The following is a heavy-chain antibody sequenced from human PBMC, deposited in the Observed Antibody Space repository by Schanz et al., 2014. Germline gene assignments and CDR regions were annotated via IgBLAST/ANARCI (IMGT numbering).Heavy chain of an antibody. Sequence: QVQLVQSGAEVKKPGASVKVSCKASGYTFTSYSMHWVRQAPGQGLEWMGIINLSGGSTNNAQKFQGRVTFTADKSTSTAYMELTSLRSEDTAVYYCAGTYCSSTSCYTGYYYMDVWGKGTTVTVSS. CDR2: INLSGGST. J-gene: IGHJ6*03. CDR1: GYTFTSYS. D-gene: IGHD2-2*02. CDR3: AGTYCSSTSCYTGYYYMDV. V-gene: IGHV1-46*01.